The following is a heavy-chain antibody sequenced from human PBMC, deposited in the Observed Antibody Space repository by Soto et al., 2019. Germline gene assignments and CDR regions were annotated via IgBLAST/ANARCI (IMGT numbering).Heavy chain of an antibody. Sequence: EVQLVQSGGDLVQPGGSLRLSCVASGFTFSTYWMTWVRQAPGMGLEWVAGIKEDASEELYVDSVKGRFSVFRDNAKNSLYLQLNSLSAEDTAVYYCATAISSPFSNFDYWGQGSLVTVSS. CDR1: GFTFSTYW. D-gene: IGHD2-2*01. J-gene: IGHJ4*02. CDR2: IKEDASEE. CDR3: ATAISSPFSNFDY. V-gene: IGHV3-7*01.